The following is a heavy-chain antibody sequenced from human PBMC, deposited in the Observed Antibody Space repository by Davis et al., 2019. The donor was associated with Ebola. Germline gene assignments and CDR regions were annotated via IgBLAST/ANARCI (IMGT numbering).Heavy chain of an antibody. CDR2: IKQDGSEK. V-gene: IGHV3-7*03. Sequence: GESLKISCAASGFTFSSYWMSWVRQAPGKGLEWVANIKQDGSEKYYVDSVKGRFTISRDNAKNSLYLQMNSLRAEDTAVYYCARDPPYYYDSSGPPPWGQGTLVTVSS. D-gene: IGHD3-22*01. CDR1: GFTFSSYW. CDR3: ARDPPYYYDSSGPPP. J-gene: IGHJ5*02.